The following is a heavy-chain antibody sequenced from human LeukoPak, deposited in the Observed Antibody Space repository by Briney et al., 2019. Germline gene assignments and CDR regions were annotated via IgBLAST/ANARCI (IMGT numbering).Heavy chain of an antibody. D-gene: IGHD1-1*01. V-gene: IGHV3-23*01. Sequence: VGSLRLSCAASGFTFNNYAMSWVRQAPGMGLEWLSYVRVSGGATSYADSVKGRLTISRDNSKNTVYLQMGSLRAEDTAVYYCAKNRGGTYKYYMDVWGNGTTVTVSS. CDR2: VRVSGGAT. CDR3: AKNRGGTYKYYMDV. J-gene: IGHJ6*03. CDR1: GFTFNNYA.